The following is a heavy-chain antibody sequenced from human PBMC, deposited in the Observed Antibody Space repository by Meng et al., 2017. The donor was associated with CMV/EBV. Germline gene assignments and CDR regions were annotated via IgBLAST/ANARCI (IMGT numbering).Heavy chain of an antibody. Sequence: SLKISCAASGFTFDDYAVHWVRQAPGKGLEWVSGISWNSGSIGYADSVKGRFTISRDNAKNSLYLQMNSLRAEDTALYYCAKSIHDFWSGYHDWGQGTLVTVSS. J-gene: IGHJ4*02. D-gene: IGHD3-3*01. CDR3: AKSIHDFWSGYHD. CDR2: ISWNSGSI. V-gene: IGHV3-9*01. CDR1: GFTFDDYA.